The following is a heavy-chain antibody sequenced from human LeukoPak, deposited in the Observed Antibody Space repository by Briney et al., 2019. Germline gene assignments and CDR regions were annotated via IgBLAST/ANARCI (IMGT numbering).Heavy chain of an antibody. V-gene: IGHV4-34*01. CDR1: GGSFSGYY. CDR2: INHSGST. Sequence: PSETLSLTRAVYGGSFSGYYWSWIRQPPGKGLEWIGEINHSGSTNYNPSLKSRVTISVDTSKNQFSLKLSSVTAADTAVYYCARRRIIYYGSEQPPFDYWGQGTLVTVSS. J-gene: IGHJ4*02. CDR3: ARRRIIYYGSEQPPFDY. D-gene: IGHD3-10*01.